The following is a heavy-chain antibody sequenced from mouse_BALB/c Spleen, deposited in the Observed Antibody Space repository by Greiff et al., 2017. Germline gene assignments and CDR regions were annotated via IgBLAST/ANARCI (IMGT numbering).Heavy chain of an antibody. J-gene: IGHJ4*01. CDR3: NVHAMDY. CDR1: GFNIKDYY. CDR2: IDPENGDT. V-gene: IGHV14-4*02. Sequence: EVQLQQSGAELVRSGASVKLSCTASGFNIKDYYMHWVKQRPEQGLEWIGWIDPENGDTEYAPKFQGKATMTADTSSNTAYLQLSSLTSEDTAVYYCNVHAMDYWGQGTSVTVSS.